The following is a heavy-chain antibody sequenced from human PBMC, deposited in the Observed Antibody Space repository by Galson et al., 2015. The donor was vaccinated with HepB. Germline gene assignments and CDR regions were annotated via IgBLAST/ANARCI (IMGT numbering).Heavy chain of an antibody. D-gene: IGHD5-24*01. J-gene: IGHJ5*02. CDR1: GYTFTGYY. CDR3: ARDEMTGDWFDP. Sequence: SVKVSCKASGYTFTGYYMHWVRQAPGQGLEWMGWINPNSGGTNYAQKFQDRVTMTRDTSISTAYMELSRLRSDDTAAYYCARDEMTGDWFDPWGQGTLVTVSS. CDR2: INPNSGGT. V-gene: IGHV1-2*02.